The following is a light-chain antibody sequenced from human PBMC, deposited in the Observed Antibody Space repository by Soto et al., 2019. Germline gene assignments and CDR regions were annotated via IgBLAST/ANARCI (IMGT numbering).Light chain of an antibody. Sequence: DIQMTQSPSSLSASVGERVTITCRASQSISIYLMWYQQKPGKVPKLLFYGASSLQSVVPSRFSGSGFGTDFTLTISSLQTEDFATYYCHQSYTTPLYTFGQGTRLEIK. CDR1: QSISIY. J-gene: IGKJ2*01. V-gene: IGKV1-39*01. CDR3: HQSYTTPLYT. CDR2: GAS.